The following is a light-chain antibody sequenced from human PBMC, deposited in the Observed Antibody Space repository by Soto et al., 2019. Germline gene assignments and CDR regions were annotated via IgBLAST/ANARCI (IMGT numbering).Light chain of an antibody. CDR3: QQYGSSIQT. J-gene: IGKJ1*01. V-gene: IGKV3-20*01. CDR1: QSVGSNY. CDR2: GAS. Sequence: IVLSQFLGTLSLTPGERATLSCRASQSVGSNYLAWYQQRPGQPPNLLIFGASHRAPDIPDRFSGSGSGTDFTLTISRLEPEDFAVCYCQQYGSSIQTFGQGTKVDI.